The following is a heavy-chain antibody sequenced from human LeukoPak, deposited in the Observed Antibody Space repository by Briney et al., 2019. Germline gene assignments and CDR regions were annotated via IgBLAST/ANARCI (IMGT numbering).Heavy chain of an antibody. D-gene: IGHD5-18*01. CDR2: ISSSSSYI. CDR3: ARDRHSYGKEPFDY. Sequence: GGSLRLSCAASGFTFSSYSMNWVRQAPGKGLEWDSSISSSSSYIYYADSVKGRFTISRDNAKNSLYLQMNSLRAEDTAVYYCARDRHSYGKEPFDYWGQGTLVTVSS. CDR1: GFTFSSYS. V-gene: IGHV3-21*01. J-gene: IGHJ4*02.